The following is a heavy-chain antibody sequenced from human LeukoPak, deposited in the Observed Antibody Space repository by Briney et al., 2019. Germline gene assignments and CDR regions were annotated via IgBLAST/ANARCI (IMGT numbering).Heavy chain of an antibody. D-gene: IGHD3-10*01. J-gene: IGHJ5*02. CDR1: GFTVSSYA. V-gene: IGHV3-23*01. CDR3: AKNYMVRGVITWFDP. CDR2: ISGSGGST. Sequence: GGSQRLSCAASGFTVSSYAMSWVRQAPGKGLEWVSAISGSGGSTYYADSVKGRFTISRDNSKNTLYLQMNSLRAEDTAVYYCAKNYMVRGVITWFDPWGQGTLVTVSS.